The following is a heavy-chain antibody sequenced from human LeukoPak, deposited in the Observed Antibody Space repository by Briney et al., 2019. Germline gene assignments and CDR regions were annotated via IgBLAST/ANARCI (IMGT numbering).Heavy chain of an antibody. CDR3: AKEWGTTGWVSSEF. Sequence: GRSLRLSCAASGFTFSDYGMHWVRQAPGTGLERVGFISYDASRKEYGDSVKGRFTISRDNSKNTLYLQMHSLRAEGPGVYYCAKEWGTTGWVSSEFWGQGTLVTVPS. CDR1: GFTFSDYG. D-gene: IGHD3-16*01. V-gene: IGHV3-30*18. J-gene: IGHJ4*02. CDR2: ISYDASRK.